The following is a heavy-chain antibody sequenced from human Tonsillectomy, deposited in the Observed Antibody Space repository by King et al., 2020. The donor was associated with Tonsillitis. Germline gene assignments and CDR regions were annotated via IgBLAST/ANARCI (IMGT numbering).Heavy chain of an antibody. CDR2: ISYDGSKK. D-gene: IGHD6-19*01. CDR3: ARDLSGWYSVDY. V-gene: IGHV3-30*07. J-gene: IGHJ4*02. CDR1: GFTFSSYG. Sequence: VQLVESGGGVVQPGRSLRLSCAASGFTFSSYGMHWVRQAPGKGLERVAAISYDGSKKYYADSVKGRFTISKDNSKNTLYLQMNSLRAEDTAVNYCARDLSGWYSVDYWGQGTLVTVSS.